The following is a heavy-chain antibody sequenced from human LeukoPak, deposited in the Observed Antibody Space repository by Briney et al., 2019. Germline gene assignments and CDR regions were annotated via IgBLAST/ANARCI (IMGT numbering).Heavy chain of an antibody. CDR1: GFTFSHYW. D-gene: IGHD5-12*01. CDR2: INQDGSEE. J-gene: IGHJ4*02. V-gene: IGHV3-7*01. CDR3: VRDGGVSGYDLLDY. Sequence: GGSLRLSCAASGFTFSHYWMTWVRQAPGKGLEWVAQINQDGSEEYYMDSVRARFTISRDNAKNSVFLQMNSLRAEDTAVYYCVRDGGVSGYDLLDYWGQGTLVTVSS.